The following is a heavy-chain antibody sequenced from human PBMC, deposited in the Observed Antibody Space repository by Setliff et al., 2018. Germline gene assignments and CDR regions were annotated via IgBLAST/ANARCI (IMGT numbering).Heavy chain of an antibody. V-gene: IGHV3-11*04. Sequence: AGGSLRLSCEASGFTLDDYYMTWIRQAPGKGLEWISYISSSGYTIYYANSVKGRFSISRDNAKNSLSLQMNSLRTEDTAVYYCVGAGTCSYWGQGTLVTVSS. CDR2: ISSSGYTI. CDR1: GFTLDDYY. D-gene: IGHD3-10*02. CDR3: VGAGTCSY. J-gene: IGHJ4*02.